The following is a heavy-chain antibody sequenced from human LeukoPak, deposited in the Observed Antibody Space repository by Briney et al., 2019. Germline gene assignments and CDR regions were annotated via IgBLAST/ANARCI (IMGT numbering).Heavy chain of an antibody. J-gene: IGHJ5*02. CDR3: AKDSSNWEFDP. CDR2: INWNGGST. CDR1: GFTFDDYG. Sequence: GGSLRLSCAASGFTFDDYGMSWVRQAPGKGLEWVSGINWNGGSTGYADSVKGRFTISRDNAKNSLYLQMNSLRAEDTAVYYCAKDSSNWEFDPWGQGTLVTVSS. D-gene: IGHD4-11*01. V-gene: IGHV3-20*04.